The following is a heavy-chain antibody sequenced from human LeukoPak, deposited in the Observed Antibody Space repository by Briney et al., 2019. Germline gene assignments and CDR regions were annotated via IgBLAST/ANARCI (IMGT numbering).Heavy chain of an antibody. CDR2: IYYSGGT. CDR1: SGSINSGNFY. D-gene: IGHD2-2*02. Sequence: SETLSLTCTMSSGSINSGNFYWTWIRQNPGKGLEWIGYIYYSGGTYYSPSLRSRLSMSLDTSRNQFSLRLSSVTAADTAVYYCAVTGSYTTTLHYWGQGTLVTVSS. J-gene: IGHJ4*02. V-gene: IGHV4-31*03. CDR3: AVTGSYTTTLHY.